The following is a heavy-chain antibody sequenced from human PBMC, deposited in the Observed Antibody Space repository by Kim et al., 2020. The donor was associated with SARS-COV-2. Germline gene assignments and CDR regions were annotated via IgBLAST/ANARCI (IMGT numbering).Heavy chain of an antibody. CDR2: ISGSGGST. CDR1: GFTFSSSA. V-gene: IGHV3-23*01. CDR3: AKSGSRIQLWSITANYYFDY. J-gene: IGHJ4*02. D-gene: IGHD5-18*01. Sequence: GGSLRLSCAASGFTFSSSAMSWVRQAPGKGLEWVSAISGSGGSTYYADSVKGRFTISRDNSKNTLYLQMNSLRAEDTAVYYCAKSGSRIQLWSITANYYFDYWGQGTLVTVSS.